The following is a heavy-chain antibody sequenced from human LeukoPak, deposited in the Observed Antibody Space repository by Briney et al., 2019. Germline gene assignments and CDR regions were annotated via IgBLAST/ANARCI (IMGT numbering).Heavy chain of an antibody. Sequence: SETLSLTCSVSGGSISSYYWTWMRQRPGKGLEWIGYRYYSGSTTYNPSLKSRVTISVDTSKSQFSLKLISVTAADTAIYYCARVRGDFETDWGQGTLVTVSS. CDR3: ARVRGDFETD. V-gene: IGHV4-59*01. D-gene: IGHD3-16*01. CDR2: RYYSGST. J-gene: IGHJ1*01. CDR1: GGSISSYY.